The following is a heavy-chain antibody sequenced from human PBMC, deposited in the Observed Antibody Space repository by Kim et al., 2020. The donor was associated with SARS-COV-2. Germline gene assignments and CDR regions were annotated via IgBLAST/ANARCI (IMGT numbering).Heavy chain of an antibody. J-gene: IGHJ3*02. CDR2: ISTDGSWQ. CDR1: GFDFSGSV. Sequence: GGSLRLSCAASGFDFSGSVLHWVRQAPGKGLEWVAVISTDGSWQGYPDSVRGRFTISKDNSQRTLFLQMNSLGVEDTAVYYCAREGGSSGYAGFCDIWGQGTMVTVSS. D-gene: IGHD3-22*01. V-gene: IGHV3-30*04. CDR3: AREGGSSGYAGFCDI.